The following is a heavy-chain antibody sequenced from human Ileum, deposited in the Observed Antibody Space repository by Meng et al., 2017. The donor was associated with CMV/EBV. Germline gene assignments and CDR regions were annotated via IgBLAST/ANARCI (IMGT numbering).Heavy chain of an antibody. CDR3: AGGAITGTTEVPFDY. V-gene: IGHV4-4*07. CDR2: IHIGGTT. J-gene: IGHJ4*02. CDR1: SDSISRNY. D-gene: IGHD1-20*01. Sequence: QLQESGPGLVKPSEPLSPPCTVSSDSISRNYWNWIRQPAGKGLESIGRIHIGGTTDYNPSLKSRVTMSVDTSKNQFSLKLSSVTATDTAVYYCAGGAITGTTEVPFDYWGQGTLVTVSS.